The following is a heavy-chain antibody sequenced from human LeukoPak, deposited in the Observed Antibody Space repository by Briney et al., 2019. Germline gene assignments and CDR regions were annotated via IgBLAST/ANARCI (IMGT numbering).Heavy chain of an antibody. CDR2: INPSGGST. CDR3: ARGITMVRGVINYYYYYGMDV. Sequence: ASVKVSCKASGYTFTSYYMHWVRQAPGQGLEWMGIINPSGGSTSYAQKFQGRVTMTRDTSTSTVYMELSSLRSEDTAVYYCARGITMVRGVINYYYYYGMDVWGQGTRSPSP. V-gene: IGHV1-46*01. D-gene: IGHD3-10*01. J-gene: IGHJ6*02. CDR1: GYTFTSYY.